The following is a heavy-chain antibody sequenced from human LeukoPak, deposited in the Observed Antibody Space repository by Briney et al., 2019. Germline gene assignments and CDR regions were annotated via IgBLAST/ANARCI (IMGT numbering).Heavy chain of an antibody. Sequence: SETLSLTCTVSGGSISSSNYYWGWIRQPPGKGLGWIGSIYYSGSTYYNPSLKSRVTISVDTSKNQFSLKLSSVTAADTAVYYCATNIVGATDYWGQGTLVTVSS. CDR2: IYYSGST. CDR1: GGSISSSNYY. CDR3: ATNIVGATDY. J-gene: IGHJ4*02. D-gene: IGHD1-26*01. V-gene: IGHV4-39*01.